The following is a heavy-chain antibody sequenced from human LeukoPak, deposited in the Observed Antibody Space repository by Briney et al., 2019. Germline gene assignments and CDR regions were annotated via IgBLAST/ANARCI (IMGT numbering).Heavy chain of an antibody. V-gene: IGHV3-33*08. Sequence: GGSLRLSCAASGFTFSSNAMSWVRQAPGKGLEWVALIWDDGSSKNYADSVKGRFTISRDNSKNTLYLQTDSLRVDDTAVYYCVRDRDYSAGFPYYYMDVWGTGTTVTVSS. CDR2: IWDDGSSK. J-gene: IGHJ6*03. D-gene: IGHD4-11*01. CDR3: VRDRDYSAGFPYYYMDV. CDR1: GFTFSSNA.